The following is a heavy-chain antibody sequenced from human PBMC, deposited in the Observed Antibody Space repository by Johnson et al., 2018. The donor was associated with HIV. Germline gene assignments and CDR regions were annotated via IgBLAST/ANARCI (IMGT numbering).Heavy chain of an antibody. CDR1: GFTFSSYA. CDR2: VPYDGSNK. V-gene: IGHV3-30*18. J-gene: IGHJ3*02. CDR3: AKASNYYDSSRHAFDI. Sequence: QVQLVESGGGLVQPGRSLRLSCAASGFTFSSYAMSWVRQAPGKGLEWVSFVPYDGSNKYYRDSVKCRFTLSRDNSKNTLYLQMNSLRAEDTAVYYCAKASNYYDSSRHAFDIWGQGTMVTVSS. D-gene: IGHD3-22*01.